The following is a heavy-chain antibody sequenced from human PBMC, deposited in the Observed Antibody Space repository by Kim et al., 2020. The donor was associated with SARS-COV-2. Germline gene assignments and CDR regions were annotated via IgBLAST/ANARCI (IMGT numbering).Heavy chain of an antibody. J-gene: IGHJ4*02. Sequence: KCSLRFQGRVTITRDTSASTAYMELSSLRSEDTAVYYCARGYDVWSGIDYWGQGTLVTVSS. V-gene: IGHV1-3*01. D-gene: IGHD3-3*01. CDR3: ARGYDVWSGIDY.